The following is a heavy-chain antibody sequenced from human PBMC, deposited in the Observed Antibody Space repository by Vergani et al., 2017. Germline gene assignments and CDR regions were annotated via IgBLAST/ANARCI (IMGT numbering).Heavy chain of an antibody. CDR1: GFTFSSYA. CDR3: ANAGYSSGWHPQLGY. D-gene: IGHD6-19*01. CDR2: ISGSGGST. V-gene: IGHV3-23*01. J-gene: IGHJ4*02. Sequence: EVQLLESGGGLVQPGGSLRLSCAASGFTFSSYAMSWVRQAPGKGLEWVSAISGSGGSTYYADSVKGRFTSSRDNSKNTLYLQMNSLRAEDTAVYYCANAGYSSGWHPQLGYWGQGTLVTVSS.